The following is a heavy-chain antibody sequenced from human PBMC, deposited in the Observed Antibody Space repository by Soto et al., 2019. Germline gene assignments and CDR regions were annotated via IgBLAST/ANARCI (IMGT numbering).Heavy chain of an antibody. CDR1: GGSFSGYY. D-gene: IGHD2-15*01. J-gene: IGHJ4*02. Sequence: SETLSLTCAVYGGSFSGYYWSWIRQPPGKGLEWIGEINHSGSTNYNPSLKSRVTISVDTSKNQFSLKLSSVTAADTAVYYCAREGHYCSGGSCYLSFDYWGQGTLVTVSS. CDR2: INHSGST. CDR3: AREGHYCSGGSCYLSFDY. V-gene: IGHV4-34*01.